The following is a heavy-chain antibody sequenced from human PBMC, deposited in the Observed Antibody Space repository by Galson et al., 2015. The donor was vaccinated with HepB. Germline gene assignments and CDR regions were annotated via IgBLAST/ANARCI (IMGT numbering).Heavy chain of an antibody. J-gene: IGHJ4*02. CDR1: GFTFSSYS. Sequence: SLRLSCAASGFTFSSYSMNWVRQAPGKGLEWVSYISSNGSTMYYADSVKGRFTISRDSAENSLYLQMNSLRVDDTAIYYCARSPFRNDYGSGTYFAFWGQGTQVAVSS. V-gene: IGHV3-48*04. CDR2: ISSNGSTM. D-gene: IGHD3-16*01. CDR3: ARSPFRNDYGSGTYFAF.